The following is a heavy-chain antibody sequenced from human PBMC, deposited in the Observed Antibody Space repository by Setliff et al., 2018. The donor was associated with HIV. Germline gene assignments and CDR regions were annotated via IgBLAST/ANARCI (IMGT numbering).Heavy chain of an antibody. Sequence: GGSLRLSCVASAASGFTFSNAWMSWVRQAPGKGLEWVGRIKSKTDGGTTDYAAPVKGRFTISRDDSKNTLYLQMNSLKTEDTAVYYCSGYDFNPTYYIDYWGQGTLVTVSS. J-gene: IGHJ4*02. CDR3: SGYDFNPTYYIDY. CDR2: IKSKTDGGTT. CDR1: GFTFSNAW. V-gene: IGHV3-15*01. D-gene: IGHD1-20*01.